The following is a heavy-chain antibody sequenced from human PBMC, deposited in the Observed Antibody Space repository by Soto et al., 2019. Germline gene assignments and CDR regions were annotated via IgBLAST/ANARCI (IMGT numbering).Heavy chain of an antibody. D-gene: IGHD2-21*02. CDR3: ARAVCGGDCYLFDY. CDR2: IIPIFGTA. J-gene: IGHJ4*02. V-gene: IGHV1-69*12. Sequence: QVQLVQSGAEVKKPGSSVKVSCKASGGTFSSYAISWVRQAPGQGLEWMGGIIPIFGTANYAQKFQGRVTXXAXEXXSTAYMELSSMRSEDTAVYYCARAVCGGDCYLFDYWGQGTLVTVSS. CDR1: GGTFSSYA.